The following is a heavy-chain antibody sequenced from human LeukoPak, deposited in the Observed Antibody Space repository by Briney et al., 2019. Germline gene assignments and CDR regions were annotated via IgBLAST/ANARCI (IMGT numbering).Heavy chain of an antibody. CDR2: IYYSGST. D-gene: IGHD1-26*01. J-gene: IGHJ2*01. Sequence: SETLSLTCTVSGGSISSYYWSWIRQPPGMGLEWIGYIYYSGSTNYNPSLKNRVTISVDTSKDQFSLRLTSATAADTAMYYCARSFLGDWYFDLWGRGTLVTVSS. CDR3: ARSFLGDWYFDL. CDR1: GGSISSYY. V-gene: IGHV4-59*01.